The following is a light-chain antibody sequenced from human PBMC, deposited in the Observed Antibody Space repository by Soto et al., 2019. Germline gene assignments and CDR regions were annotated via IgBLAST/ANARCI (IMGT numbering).Light chain of an antibody. J-gene: IGKJ5*01. Sequence: EIVLTQSPATLSLSPGERATLSCRASQSVSANLAWYQQKPGQAPRLLIYSAFNRATGIPARFSGSGSGTDFTLTISSLEPEDFAVYYCQQRNNWPPSITFGQGTRLEIK. CDR2: SAF. CDR3: QQRNNWPPSIT. CDR1: QSVSAN. V-gene: IGKV3-11*01.